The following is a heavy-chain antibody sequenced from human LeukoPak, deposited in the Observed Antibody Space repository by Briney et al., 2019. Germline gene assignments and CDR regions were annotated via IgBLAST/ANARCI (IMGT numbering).Heavy chain of an antibody. CDR2: IYSGGST. Sequence: GGSLRLSCAASGFTLSSYGMSWVRRAPGKGLEGVSFIYSGGSTHYSDSVKGRFTISRDNSKNTLYLQMNSLRAEDTAVYYCARRAGAYSHPYDYWGQGTLVTVSS. CDR3: ARRAGAYSHPYDY. CDR1: GFTLSSYG. D-gene: IGHD4/OR15-4a*01. V-gene: IGHV3-53*01. J-gene: IGHJ4*02.